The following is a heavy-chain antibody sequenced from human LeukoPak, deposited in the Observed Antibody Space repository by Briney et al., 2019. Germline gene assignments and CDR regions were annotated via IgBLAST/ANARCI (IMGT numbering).Heavy chain of an antibody. Sequence: GGSLRLSCAASGFTFSSYAMHWVRQAPGKGLEWVAVISYDGSNKYYADSVKGRFTISRDNSKNTLYLQMNSLRAGDTAVYYCARDRRVGATPTIFGYWGQGTLVTVSS. CDR2: ISYDGSNK. CDR1: GFTFSSYA. CDR3: ARDRRVGATPTIFGY. J-gene: IGHJ4*02. V-gene: IGHV3-30*01. D-gene: IGHD1-26*01.